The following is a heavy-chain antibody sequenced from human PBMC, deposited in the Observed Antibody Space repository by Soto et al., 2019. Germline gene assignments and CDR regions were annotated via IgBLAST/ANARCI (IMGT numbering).Heavy chain of an antibody. CDR3: ARDGPYYYASRMDV. J-gene: IGHJ6*02. V-gene: IGHV3-53*04. CDR2: LHSGGDT. Sequence: EVQLVESGGGLVQPGGSLRLSCVASGISVSSNYMTWVRQAPGKGLEWVSVLHSGGDTYYANSVKGRFTISRHDSTNTLYLQMNSLTPEDTAVYYCARDGPYYYASRMDVWGQGTTVTVSS. CDR1: GISVSSNY. D-gene: IGHD3-10*01.